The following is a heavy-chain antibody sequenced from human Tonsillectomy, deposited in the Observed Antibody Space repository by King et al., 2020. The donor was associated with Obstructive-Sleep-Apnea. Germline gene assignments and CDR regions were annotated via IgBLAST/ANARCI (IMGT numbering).Heavy chain of an antibody. CDR3: ARERLPTYYYGSGDGFDP. CDR1: GYTFTSYA. J-gene: IGHJ5*02. V-gene: IGHV1-3*01. D-gene: IGHD3-10*01. CDR2: INAGNGNT. Sequence: QLVQSGAEVKKPGASVKVSCKASGYTFTSYAMHWVRQAPGQRLEWMGWINAGNGNTKYSQKFQGRVTITRDTSASTAYMELSSLRSEDTAVYYCARERLPTYYYGSGDGFDPWGQGTLVTVSS.